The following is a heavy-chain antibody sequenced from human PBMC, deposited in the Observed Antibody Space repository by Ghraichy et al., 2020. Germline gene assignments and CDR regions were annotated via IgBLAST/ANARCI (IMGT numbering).Heavy chain of an antibody. CDR1: GGSISSYY. V-gene: IGHV4-59*01. D-gene: IGHD1-26*01. CDR2: IYYSGST. J-gene: IGHJ4*02. CDR3: ASRGATEWSFDY. Sequence: SETLSLTCTVSGGSISSYYWSWIRQPPGKGLEWIGYIYYSGSTNYNPSLKSRVTISVDTSKNQFSLKLSSVTAADTAVYYCASRGATEWSFDYWGQGTLVTVSS.